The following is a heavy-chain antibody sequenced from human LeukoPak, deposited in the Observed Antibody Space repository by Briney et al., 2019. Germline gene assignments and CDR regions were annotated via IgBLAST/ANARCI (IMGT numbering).Heavy chain of an antibody. CDR1: GFTFSSYS. J-gene: IGHJ4*02. CDR2: ISSSSIYI. Sequence: GGSLRLSCATSGFTFSSYSMNWVRQVPGKGLEWVSSISSSSIYIYYADSVKGRFTISRDNAKNSLYLQMNSLRAEDTAVYYCARGLYSSSWYDLDYWGQGTLVTVSS. CDR3: ARGLYSSSWYDLDY. D-gene: IGHD6-13*01. V-gene: IGHV3-21*01.